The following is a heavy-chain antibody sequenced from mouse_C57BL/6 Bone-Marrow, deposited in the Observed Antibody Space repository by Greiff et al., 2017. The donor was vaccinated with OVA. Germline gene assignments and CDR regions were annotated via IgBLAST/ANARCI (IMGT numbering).Heavy chain of an antibody. CDR2: ISDGGSYT. D-gene: IGHD2-2*01. CDR3: AREEVTGY. V-gene: IGHV5-4*01. J-gene: IGHJ3*01. CDR1: GFTFSSYA. Sequence: EVKLVESGGGLVKPGGSLKLSCAASGFTFSSYAMSWVRQTPEKRLEWVATISDGGSYTYYPDNVKGRFTISRDNAKNNLYLQMSHLKSEDTAMYYCAREEVTGYWGQGTLVTVSA.